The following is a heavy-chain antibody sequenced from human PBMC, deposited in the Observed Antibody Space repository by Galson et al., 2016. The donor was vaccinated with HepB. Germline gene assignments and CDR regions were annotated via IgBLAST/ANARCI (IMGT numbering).Heavy chain of an antibody. CDR2: ISSGSYYI. J-gene: IGHJ5*02. CDR3: ARDIGGAPEWFDP. D-gene: IGHD1-26*01. Sequence: SLRLSCAASGFIFRDYNMSWIRQAPGKGLEWVSSISSGSYYIYYADSVRGRFTISRDNAKNSLYLQMNSLRAEDTAVYYCARDIGGAPEWFDPWGQGTLVTVSS. V-gene: IGHV3-11*06. CDR1: GFIFRDYN.